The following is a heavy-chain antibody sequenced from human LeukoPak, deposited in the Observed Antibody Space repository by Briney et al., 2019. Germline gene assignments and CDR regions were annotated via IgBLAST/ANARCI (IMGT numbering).Heavy chain of an antibody. CDR3: ARQGRYCSSTSCYVPY. CDR1: GFTFSSYSMN. J-gene: IGHJ4*02. CDR2: IHYSGST. Sequence: GSLRLSCAASGFTFSSYSMNWVRQPPGKGLEWIGNIHYSGSTSYNPSLRSRVTISVDTSKNQFSLKLASVTAADTAVYYCARQGRYCSSTSCYVPYWGQGTLVTVSS. D-gene: IGHD2-2*01. V-gene: IGHV4-39*01.